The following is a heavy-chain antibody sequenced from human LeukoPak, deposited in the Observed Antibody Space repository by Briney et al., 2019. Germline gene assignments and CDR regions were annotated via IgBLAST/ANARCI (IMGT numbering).Heavy chain of an antibody. D-gene: IGHD3-10*01. Sequence: ASVKVSCKASGYTFTSYAISWVRQAPGQGLEWMGGIIPIFGTANYAQKFQGRVTITADESTSTAYMELSSLRSEDTAVYYCARDYYGSGRGLYYYYYMDVWGKGTTVTISS. CDR2: IIPIFGTA. V-gene: IGHV1-69*13. CDR3: ARDYYGSGRGLYYYYYMDV. CDR1: GYTFTSYA. J-gene: IGHJ6*03.